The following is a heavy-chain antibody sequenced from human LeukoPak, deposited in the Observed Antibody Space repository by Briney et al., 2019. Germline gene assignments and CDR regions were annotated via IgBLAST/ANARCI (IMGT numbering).Heavy chain of an antibody. CDR1: GFTYSSYA. CDR3: AKGGRGYSYGDYYFDY. V-gene: IGHV3-23*01. Sequence: GGSLRLXCAASGFTYSSYAMSWVRQAPGKGLEWVSAISGSGGSTYYADSVKGRFTISRDNSKNTLYLQMNSLRAEDTAVYYCAKGGRGYSYGDYYFDYWGQGTLVTVSS. J-gene: IGHJ4*02. D-gene: IGHD5-18*01. CDR2: ISGSGGST.